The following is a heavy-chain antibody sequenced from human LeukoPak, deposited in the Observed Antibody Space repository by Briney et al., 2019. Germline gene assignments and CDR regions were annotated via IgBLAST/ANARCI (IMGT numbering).Heavy chain of an antibody. J-gene: IGHJ4*02. D-gene: IGHD1-26*01. CDR2: IRGSGDNT. V-gene: IGHV3-23*01. Sequence: PGGALRLSRAASGFTLRNYAMNWVRQAPGKGLEWVSVIRGSGDNTYYARSAKRRFTISRDNSKNTLYLQMNSLRDVDTAIYYCAKGIQWELPLEYWGQGTLVTVSS. CDR3: AKGIQWELPLEY. CDR1: GFTLRNYA.